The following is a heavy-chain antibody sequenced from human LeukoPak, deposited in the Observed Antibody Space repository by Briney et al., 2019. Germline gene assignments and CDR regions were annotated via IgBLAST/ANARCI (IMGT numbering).Heavy chain of an antibody. CDR1: GGSFSGYY. CDR2: INHSGST. Sequence: SETLSLTCAVYGGSFSGYYWSWIRQPPGKGLEWIGEINHSGSTNYNPSLKSQVTISVDTSKNQFSLKLSSVTAADTAVYYCARGYYYYGMDVWGQGTTVTVSS. V-gene: IGHV4-34*01. CDR3: ARGYYYYGMDV. J-gene: IGHJ6*02.